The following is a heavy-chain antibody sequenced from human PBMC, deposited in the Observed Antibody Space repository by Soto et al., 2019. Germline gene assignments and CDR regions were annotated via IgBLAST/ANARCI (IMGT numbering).Heavy chain of an antibody. V-gene: IGHV4-31*03. CDR3: ARENDYFYGMDV. CDR1: GGSISSGGYY. J-gene: IGHJ6*02. D-gene: IGHD5-12*01. Sequence: SETLSLTCTVSGGSISSGGYYWSWIRQHPGKGLEWIGHIHYSGTTNHNPSLKSRVTISVDTSKKQFSLKLSSVTAADTAIYYCARENDYFYGMDVWGQGTTVTV. CDR2: IHYSGTT.